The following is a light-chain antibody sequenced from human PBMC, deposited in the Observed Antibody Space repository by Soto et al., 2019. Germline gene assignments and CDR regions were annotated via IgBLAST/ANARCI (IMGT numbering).Light chain of an antibody. Sequence: EIVMTQSPATLSLSPGQRATLSCRASQSVSSKLAWYQQRPGQAPRLLIYSASTRATGIPARFSGSGSGTEFTLTFSSLQSEDFAVYYCYLYNHWLPWTFGQGTKVEIK. CDR3: YLYNHWLPWT. V-gene: IGKV3-15*01. J-gene: IGKJ1*01. CDR2: SAS. CDR1: QSVSSK.